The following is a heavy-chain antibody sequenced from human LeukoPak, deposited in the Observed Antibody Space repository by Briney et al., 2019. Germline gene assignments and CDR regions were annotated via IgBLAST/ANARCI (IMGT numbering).Heavy chain of an antibody. Sequence: SETLSLTCAVYGGSFSGYYWSWIRQPPGKGLEWIGEINHSGNTNYNPSLKSRVTISVDTSKNQFSLRLNSVTAADTAVYYCARSRAFNSGAFDPWGQGSLVTVSS. V-gene: IGHV4-34*01. CDR1: GGSFSGYY. CDR2: INHSGNT. CDR3: ARSRAFNSGAFDP. D-gene: IGHD1-26*01. J-gene: IGHJ5*02.